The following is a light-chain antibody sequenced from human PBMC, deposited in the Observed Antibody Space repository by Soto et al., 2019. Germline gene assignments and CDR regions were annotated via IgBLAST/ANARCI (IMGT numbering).Light chain of an antibody. J-gene: IGKJ1*01. CDR2: AAS. CDR1: QSISSY. Sequence: DIQMTQSPSSLSASVVDRVTITCRASQSISSYLNWYQQKPGKAPKLLIYAASSLQSGVPSRFSGSGSGTDFTLTISSLQPEDFATYYCQQSYSTLETFGQGTKVEIK. V-gene: IGKV1-39*01. CDR3: QQSYSTLET.